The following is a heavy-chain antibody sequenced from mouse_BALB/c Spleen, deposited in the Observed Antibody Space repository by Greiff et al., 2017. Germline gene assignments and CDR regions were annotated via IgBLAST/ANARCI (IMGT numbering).Heavy chain of an antibody. V-gene: IGHV1-87*01. CDR3: ADYGFDY. Sequence: VQLQQSGAELARPGASVKLSCKASGYTFTSYWMQWVKQRPGQGLEWIGAIYPGDGDTRYTQKFKGKATLTADKSSSTAYMQLSSLASEDSAVYYCADYGFDYWGQGTTLTVSS. J-gene: IGHJ2*01. CDR1: GYTFTSYW. D-gene: IGHD1-1*02. CDR2: IYPGDGDT.